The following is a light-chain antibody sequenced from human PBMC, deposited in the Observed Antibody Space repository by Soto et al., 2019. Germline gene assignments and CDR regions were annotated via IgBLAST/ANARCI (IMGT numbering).Light chain of an antibody. V-gene: IGLV2-14*01. CDR1: SSDVGGYNY. CDR2: EVS. CDR3: SSYTSSSTLV. J-gene: IGLJ7*01. Sequence: QSVLTQPASVSGSPGQSITISCTGTSSDVGGYNYVSWYQQHPGKAPKLMIYEVSNRPSGVSNRFAGSKSGTTASLTISGLQADDEDDYYCSSYTSSSTLVFGGGTQLTVL.